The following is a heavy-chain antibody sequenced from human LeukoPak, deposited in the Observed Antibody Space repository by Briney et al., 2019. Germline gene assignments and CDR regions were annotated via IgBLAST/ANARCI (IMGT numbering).Heavy chain of an antibody. V-gene: IGHV1-2*02. J-gene: IGHJ4*02. D-gene: IGHD3-22*01. CDR1: GYTFTGYY. Sequence: ASVKVSCKASGYTFTGYYMHWVRQAPGQGLEWMGWINPNSGGTNYAQKFQGRVTMTRDTSISTAYMELGRLRSDDTAVYYCARDLGVYDSSGYYPDYWGQGTLVTVSS. CDR2: INPNSGGT. CDR3: ARDLGVYDSSGYYPDY.